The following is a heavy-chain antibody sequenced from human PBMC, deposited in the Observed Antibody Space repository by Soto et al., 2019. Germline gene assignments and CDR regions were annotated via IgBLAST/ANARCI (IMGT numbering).Heavy chain of an antibody. CDR2: IYSGGST. CDR1: GFTVSSNY. Sequence: PGGSLRLSCAASGFTVSSNYMSWVRQAPGKGLEWVSVIYSGGSTYYADSVKGRFTISRDNAKNSLYLQMNSLRAEDTAVYYCARGYYDSSGYYWVFDYWGQGTLVTVSS. J-gene: IGHJ4*02. CDR3: ARGYYDSSGYYWVFDY. D-gene: IGHD3-22*01. V-gene: IGHV3-66*01.